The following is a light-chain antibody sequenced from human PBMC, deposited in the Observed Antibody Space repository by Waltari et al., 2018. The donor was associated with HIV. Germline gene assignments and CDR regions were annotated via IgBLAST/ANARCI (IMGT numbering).Light chain of an antibody. J-gene: IGKJ4*01. CDR1: QDISTY. Sequence: DIQLTQSPSFLSSHVGDRVTISCRASQDISTYLARYQQKPGEAPKLLIHGASTLHRGVTSRFSGSGSGTDFTLTIKNLRPEDFAIYYCQQLHSFPLIFGGGTKVE. CDR3: QQLHSFPLI. CDR2: GAS. V-gene: IGKV1-9*01.